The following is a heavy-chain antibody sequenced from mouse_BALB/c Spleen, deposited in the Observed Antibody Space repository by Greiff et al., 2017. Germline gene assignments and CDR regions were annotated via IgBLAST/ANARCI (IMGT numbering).Heavy chain of an antibody. V-gene: IGHV5-6-5*01. J-gene: IGHJ3*01. CDR3: ARVSDSLRRLQGFAY. CDR2: ISSGGST. D-gene: IGHD1-2*01. Sequence: EVQLVESGGGLVKPGGSLKLSCAASGYTFSSYAMSWVRQTPGKRLEWVASISSGGSTNYPDSVKGRFTMYRDNARNILYLQMSSLTSEDTAMYYCARVSDSLRRLQGFAYWGQGTLVTVSA. CDR1: GYTFSSYA.